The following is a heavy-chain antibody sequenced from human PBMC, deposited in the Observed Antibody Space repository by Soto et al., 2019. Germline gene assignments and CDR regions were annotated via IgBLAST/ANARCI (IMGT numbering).Heavy chain of an antibody. CDR1: GFTFSSYG. Sequence: QVQLVESGGGVVQPGRSLRLSCAASGFTFSSYGMHWVRQAPGKGLEWVAVIWYDGSNKYYADSVKGRFTISRDNSKNTLYLQMNSLRAEDTAVYYCARGTYYYDSSGDYRRYYYDDGMDVW. D-gene: IGHD3-22*01. CDR3: ARGTYYYDSSGDYRRYYYDDGMDV. V-gene: IGHV3-33*01. J-gene: IGHJ6*01. CDR2: IWYDGSNK.